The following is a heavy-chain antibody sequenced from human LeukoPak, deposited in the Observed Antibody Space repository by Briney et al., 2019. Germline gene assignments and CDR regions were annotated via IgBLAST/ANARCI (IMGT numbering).Heavy chain of an antibody. J-gene: IGHJ6*02. CDR3: TRNRGLDV. CDR2: IKPEGGEK. V-gene: IGHV3-7*01. Sequence: GGSLRLSCAASGFTFSSFWMSWVRQAPGKGLEWVANIKPEGGEKYYVDSVKGRFTISRDNAKNSLYLQMNSLRAEDTAVYYCTRNRGLDVWGQGTTVTVSS. CDR1: GFTFSSFW. D-gene: IGHD6-25*01.